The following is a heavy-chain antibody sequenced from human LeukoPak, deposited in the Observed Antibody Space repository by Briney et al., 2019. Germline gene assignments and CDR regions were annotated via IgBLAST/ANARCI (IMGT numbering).Heavy chain of an antibody. Sequence: ASVKVSCKASGYTFTSYGISWVRQAPGQGLEWMGWISAYNGNTNYAQKLRGRVTMTTDTSTSTAYMELRSLRSDDTAVYYCARGIVVVPAAPRHGFDPWGQGTLVTVSS. CDR2: ISAYNGNT. D-gene: IGHD2-2*01. J-gene: IGHJ5*02. CDR3: ARGIVVVPAAPRHGFDP. CDR1: GYTFTSYG. V-gene: IGHV1-18*01.